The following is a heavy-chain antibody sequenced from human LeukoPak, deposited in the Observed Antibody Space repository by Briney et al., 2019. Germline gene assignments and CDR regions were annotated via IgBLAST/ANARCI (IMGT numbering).Heavy chain of an antibody. Sequence: GGSLRLSCAASGFTFSSYGMHWVRQAPGKGLEWVGRIESKTDGGTTDYAAPVKGRFTISRDDSKNTLYLQMNSLKTEDTAVYYCTTAYELVGPSNWGQGTLVTVSS. D-gene: IGHD1-26*01. CDR2: IESKTDGGTT. V-gene: IGHV3-15*04. CDR1: GFTFSSYG. CDR3: TTAYELVGPSN. J-gene: IGHJ4*02.